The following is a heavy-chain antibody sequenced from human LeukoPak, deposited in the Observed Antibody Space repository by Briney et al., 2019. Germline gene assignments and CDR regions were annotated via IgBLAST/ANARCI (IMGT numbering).Heavy chain of an antibody. CDR3: ARALGSYGSGSYPTPHMD. CDR1: GGSISSYY. Sequence: SETLSLTCTVSGGSISSYYWSWIRQPPGKGLEWIGYIYYSGSTNYNPSLKSRVTISVDTSKNQFSLKLSSVTAADTAVYYCARALGSYGSGSYPTPHMDWGQGTLVTVSS. CDR2: IYYSGST. D-gene: IGHD3-10*01. V-gene: IGHV4-59*01. J-gene: IGHJ4*02.